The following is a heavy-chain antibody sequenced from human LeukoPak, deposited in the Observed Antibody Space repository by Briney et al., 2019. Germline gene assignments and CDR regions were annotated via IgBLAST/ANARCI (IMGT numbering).Heavy chain of an antibody. CDR2: VYTSGST. D-gene: IGHD5-18*01. Sequence: SETLSLTCTVSGYSIRSGFYWGWIRQPAGKGLEWIGHVYTSGSTNYNPSLKSRVTMSVDTSKNQFSLKLSSVTAADTAVYYCARDFVGYSYGYGHYYYYYYMDVWGKGTTVTVSS. CDR3: ARDFVGYSYGYGHYYYYYYMDV. V-gene: IGHV4-4*07. CDR1: GYSIRSGFY. J-gene: IGHJ6*03.